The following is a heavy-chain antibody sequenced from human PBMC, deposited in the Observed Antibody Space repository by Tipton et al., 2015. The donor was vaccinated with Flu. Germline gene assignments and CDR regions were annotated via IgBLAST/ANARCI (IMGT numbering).Heavy chain of an antibody. V-gene: IGHV3-23*01. Sequence: SLRLSCAASGFPFTSYAMSWVRQAPGKGLEWVSSISASGGSTYYADSVKGRFTISRDNSKNTLYLQMNSLRAEDTAVYYCAKVRFQYCSGGSCFLDHWGQGTLVTVSS. D-gene: IGHD2-15*01. J-gene: IGHJ4*02. CDR2: ISASGGST. CDR3: AKVRFQYCSGGSCFLDH. CDR1: GFPFTSYA.